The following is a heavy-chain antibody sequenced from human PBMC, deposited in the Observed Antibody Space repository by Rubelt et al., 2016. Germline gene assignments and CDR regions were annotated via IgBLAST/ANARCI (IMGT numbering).Heavy chain of an antibody. V-gene: IGHV1-18*01. CDR2: ISAYNGDT. CDR1: GYTFTTYG. CDR3: ARGVCDTISCLPNDY. D-gene: IGHD3-10*01. Sequence: QVQLVQSGAEVKKPGASVKVTCKASGYTFTTYGISWVRQAPGQGLEWMGWISAYNGDTHYAQKIQGRVTMTIDTSTSTAYMDLRSLRSDDTAVYFCARGVCDTISCLPNDYWGQGTLVTVSS. J-gene: IGHJ4*02.